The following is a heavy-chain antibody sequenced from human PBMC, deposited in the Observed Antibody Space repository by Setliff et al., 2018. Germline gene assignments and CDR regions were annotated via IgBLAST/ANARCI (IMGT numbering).Heavy chain of an antibody. V-gene: IGHV3-21*04. CDR3: ARDCRVGWVFTYGMDV. CDR1: GFTFVNYW. CDR2: ISGSGGNT. Sequence: GGSLRLPCTASGFTFVNYWMHWVRQAPGKGLEWVSSISGSGGNTYYADSVKGRFTISRDNAENTLYLQMNSLRPEDTAVYYCARDCRVGWVFTYGMDVWGQGTLVTVSS. D-gene: IGHD6-13*01. J-gene: IGHJ6*02.